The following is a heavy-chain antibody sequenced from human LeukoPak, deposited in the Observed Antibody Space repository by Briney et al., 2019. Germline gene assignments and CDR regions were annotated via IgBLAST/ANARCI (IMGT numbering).Heavy chain of an antibody. Sequence: PGGSLRLSCAASGFTFSSYSMNWVRQAPGKGLEWVSYISSSSSTIYYADSVKGRFTISRDNAKNSLYLQMNSLRAEDTAVYYCAREYSGYDYVGWFDPWGQGTLVTVSS. CDR2: ISSSSSTI. V-gene: IGHV3-48*04. CDR1: GFTFSSYS. CDR3: AREYSGYDYVGWFDP. D-gene: IGHD5-12*01. J-gene: IGHJ5*02.